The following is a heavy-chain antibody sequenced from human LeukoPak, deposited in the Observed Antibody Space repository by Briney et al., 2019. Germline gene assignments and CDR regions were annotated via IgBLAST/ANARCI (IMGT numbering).Heavy chain of an antibody. CDR3: ARGGTPGYSSGRIDY. CDR2: IYGAGNT. Sequence: PGGSLRLSCVASGFTVSSNYMSWVRQAPGKGLEWVSVIYGAGNTYYADSVKGRFTISRHNSENTLYLHMNSLRVEDTAVYFCARGGTPGYSSGRIDYWGQGTLVTVSS. D-gene: IGHD6-19*01. J-gene: IGHJ4*02. CDR1: GFTVSSNY. V-gene: IGHV3-53*04.